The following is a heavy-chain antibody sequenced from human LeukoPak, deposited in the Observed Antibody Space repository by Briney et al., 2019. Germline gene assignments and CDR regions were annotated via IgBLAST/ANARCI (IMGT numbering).Heavy chain of an antibody. CDR2: IYPGDSDT. J-gene: IGHJ6*02. CDR1: GYSFTSYW. CDR3: ARIAVADTFYYYYGMDV. Sequence: GESLQISCKGSGYSFTSYWIGWVRQMPGKGLEWMGIIYPGDSDTRYSPSFQGQVTISADKSISTAYLQWSSLKASDTAMYYCARIAVADTFYYYYGMDVWGQGTTVTVSS. V-gene: IGHV5-51*01. D-gene: IGHD6-19*01.